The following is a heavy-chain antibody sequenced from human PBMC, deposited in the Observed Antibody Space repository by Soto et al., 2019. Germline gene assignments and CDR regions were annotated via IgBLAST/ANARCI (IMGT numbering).Heavy chain of an antibody. J-gene: IGHJ6*03. CDR2: IITILGIA. V-gene: IGHV1-69*02. CDR1: GSTFSSYT. CDR3: AISIRGVSRLARKPYYYYYMDV. Sequence: GASVKVSCKAYGSTFSSYTISWVRQAPGQGLEWMGRIITILGIANYAQKLQGRVTITADKSTSTDYIELSSLRTEDTDVYYCAISIRGVSRLARKPYYYYYMDVWGKGNTVTDSS. D-gene: IGHD3-10*01.